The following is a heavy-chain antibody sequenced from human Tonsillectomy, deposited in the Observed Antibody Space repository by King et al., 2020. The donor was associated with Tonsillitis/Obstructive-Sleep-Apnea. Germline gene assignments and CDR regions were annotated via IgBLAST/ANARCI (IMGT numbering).Heavy chain of an antibody. Sequence: VQLQESGPGLVKPSETLSLTCTVSGGSVSSGSYYWSWIRQPPGQGLEWIGYIYYSGSTNYNPSLKSRVTISVDTSKNQFSLKLSSVTAADTAVYYCARNLVVVPAAFDYWGQGTLVTVSS. J-gene: IGHJ4*02. CDR3: ARNLVVVPAAFDY. V-gene: IGHV4-61*01. CDR1: GGSVSSGSYY. D-gene: IGHD2-2*01. CDR2: IYYSGST.